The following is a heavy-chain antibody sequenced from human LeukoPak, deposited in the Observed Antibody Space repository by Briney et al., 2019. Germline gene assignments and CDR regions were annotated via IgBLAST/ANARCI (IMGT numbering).Heavy chain of an antibody. J-gene: IGHJ4*02. V-gene: IGHV3-23*01. Sequence: GGSLRLSCAASGFTFSSYAMSWVRQAPARGLEWVSSLRGGGETFYADSVKGRFTLSRDDSRNTVYLQMNNLRVEDTAVYFCAKASWVSSADAVLRDQGTLVTVSS. CDR3: AKASWVSSADAVL. D-gene: IGHD3-16*01. CDR1: GFTFSSYA. CDR2: LRGGGET.